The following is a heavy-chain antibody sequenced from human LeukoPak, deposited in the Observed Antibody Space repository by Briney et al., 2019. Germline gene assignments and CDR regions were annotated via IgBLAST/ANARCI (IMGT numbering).Heavy chain of an antibody. D-gene: IGHD3-22*01. CDR3: AVDYYDSSGYYYD. J-gene: IGHJ4*02. CDR2: ISSSSSYI. Sequence: GGSLRLSCAASGFTFSSYSMIWVRQAPGKGLEWVSSISSSSSYIYYADSVKGRFTISRDNAKNSLYLQMNSLRAEDTAVYDCAVDYYDSSGYYYDWGQGTLVTVSS. V-gene: IGHV3-21*01. CDR1: GFTFSSYS.